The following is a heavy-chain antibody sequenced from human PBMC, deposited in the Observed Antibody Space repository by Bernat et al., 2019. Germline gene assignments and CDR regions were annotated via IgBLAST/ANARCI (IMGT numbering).Heavy chain of an antibody. J-gene: IGHJ4*02. CDR3: ARSWYCSGGSCYGDY. Sequence: QVQLVQSGAEVKKPGASVRVSCRASGYTFTSYSISWVRQAPGQGLEWMGWISPYNGNTKFAQKVQGRVTMTKETSTSTAYMKLRSLRSDDTAVYYCARSWYCSGGSCYGDYWGPGTLVTVS. V-gene: IGHV1-18*01. CDR2: ISPYNGNT. CDR1: GYTFTSYS. D-gene: IGHD2-15*01.